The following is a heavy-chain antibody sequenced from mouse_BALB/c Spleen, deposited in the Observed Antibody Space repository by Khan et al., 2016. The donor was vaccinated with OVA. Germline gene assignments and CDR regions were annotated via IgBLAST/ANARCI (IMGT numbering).Heavy chain of an antibody. D-gene: IGHD1-1*01. CDR3: ARDRYYYGRGLAY. J-gene: IGHJ3*01. Sequence: QVQLKESGPGLVAPSQSLSITCTVSGFSLTGYGVNWVRQPPGKGLEWLGMIWGDGSTDYNSALKSRLSISKDNSKNQVFLKMNSLQTDDTARYYCARDRYYYGRGLAYWGHGTLVTVSA. CDR2: IWGDGST. CDR1: GFSLTGYG. V-gene: IGHV2-6-7*01.